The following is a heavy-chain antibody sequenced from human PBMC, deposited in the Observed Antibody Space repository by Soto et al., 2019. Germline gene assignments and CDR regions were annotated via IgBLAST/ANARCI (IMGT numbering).Heavy chain of an antibody. CDR1: GYTLTSYG. CDR3: ARRDSTSSFNFDS. J-gene: IGHJ4*02. CDR2: ITTHNGIT. D-gene: IGHD6-6*01. Sequence: ASVKVSCKASGYTLTSYGITWVRQAPGQGLERMGWITTHNGITNYAQKFQGRVTMTTDTSTSTASMELRSLRSDDTAVYYCARRDSTSSFNFDSWGQGTLVTVSS. V-gene: IGHV1-18*01.